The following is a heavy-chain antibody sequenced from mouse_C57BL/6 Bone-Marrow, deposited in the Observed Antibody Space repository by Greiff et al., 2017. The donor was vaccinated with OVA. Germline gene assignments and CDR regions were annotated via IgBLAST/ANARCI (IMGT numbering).Heavy chain of an antibody. D-gene: IGHD2-4*01. Sequence: VQLQQPGAELVKPGASVKMFCKASGYTFTSYWITWVKQRPGQGLEWIGDIYPGSGSTNYNEKFKSKATLTVDTSSSTAYMQLSSLTSEDSAVYYCARSGWDYDFFDYWGQGTTLTVSS. J-gene: IGHJ2*01. CDR2: IYPGSGST. CDR1: GYTFTSYW. V-gene: IGHV1-55*01. CDR3: ARSGWDYDFFDY.